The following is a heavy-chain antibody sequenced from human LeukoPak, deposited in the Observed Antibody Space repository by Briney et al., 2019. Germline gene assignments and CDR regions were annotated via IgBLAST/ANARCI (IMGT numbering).Heavy chain of an antibody. CDR3: ARGSTHPDY. V-gene: IGHV3-21*01. J-gene: IGHJ4*02. CDR1: GFTVSSNY. Sequence: GGSLRLSCAASGFTVSSNYMSWVRQAPGKGLEWVSSISSSSSYIYYADSVKGRFTISRDNAKNSLYLQMNSLRAEDTAVYYCARGSTHPDYWGQGTLVTVSS. D-gene: IGHD6-13*01. CDR2: ISSSSSYI.